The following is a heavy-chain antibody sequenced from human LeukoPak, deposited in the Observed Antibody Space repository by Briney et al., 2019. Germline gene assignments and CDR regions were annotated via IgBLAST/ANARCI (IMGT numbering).Heavy chain of an antibody. D-gene: IGHD6-19*01. CDR3: ARDIGKGSGWYGAFDI. CDR2: FYSGGST. Sequence: SETLSLTCTVFGDSISDSKYFWGWIRQPPGKGLEWIGNFYSGGSTNYNPSLKSRVTISVDTSKNQFSLKLSSVTAADTAVYYCARDIGKGSGWYGAFDIWGLGTMVTVSS. J-gene: IGHJ3*02. CDR1: GDSISDSKYF. V-gene: IGHV4-39*07.